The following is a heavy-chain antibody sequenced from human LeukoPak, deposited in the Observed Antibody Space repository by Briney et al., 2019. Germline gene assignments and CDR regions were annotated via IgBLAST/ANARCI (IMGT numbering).Heavy chain of an antibody. Sequence: PSETLSLTCTVSGGSISSYYWSWIRQPPGKGLEWIGYIYYSGSTNYNPSLKSRVTISVDTSKNQFSLKLSSVTAADTAVYYCARDLVGSITIFGVVITGVFDIWGQGTMVTVSS. V-gene: IGHV4-59*12. CDR1: GGSISSYY. CDR2: IYYSGST. D-gene: IGHD3-3*01. CDR3: ARDLVGSITIFGVVITGVFDI. J-gene: IGHJ3*02.